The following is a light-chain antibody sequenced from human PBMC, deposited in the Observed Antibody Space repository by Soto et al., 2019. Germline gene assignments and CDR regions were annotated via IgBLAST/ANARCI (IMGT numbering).Light chain of an antibody. CDR1: QSVSSN. CDR2: GAS. V-gene: IGKV3D-15*01. CDR3: QQYNNWPLTT. J-gene: IGKJ4*01. Sequence: EIVMTQSPATLSVSPGERATLSCRASQSVSSNLAWYQQKPGQAPRLLIYGASTRATGIPARFSGSGSGTEFTLTISSLQPEDFVVYYCQQYNNWPLTTFGGGTKVEIK.